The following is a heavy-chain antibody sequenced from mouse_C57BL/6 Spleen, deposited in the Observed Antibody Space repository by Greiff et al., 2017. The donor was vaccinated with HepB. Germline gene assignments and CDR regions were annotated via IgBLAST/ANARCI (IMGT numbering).Heavy chain of an antibody. CDR2: ISDGGSYT. V-gene: IGHV5-4*01. CDR3: ASAFYDYDVLDAMDY. CDR1: GFTFSSYA. Sequence: EVQLVESGGGLVKPGGSLKLSCAASGFTFSSYAMSWVRQTPEKRLEWVATISDGGSYTYYPDNVKGRFTISRDNAKNNLYLQMSHLKSEDTAMYYCASAFYDYDVLDAMDYWGQGTSVTVSS. J-gene: IGHJ4*01. D-gene: IGHD2-4*01.